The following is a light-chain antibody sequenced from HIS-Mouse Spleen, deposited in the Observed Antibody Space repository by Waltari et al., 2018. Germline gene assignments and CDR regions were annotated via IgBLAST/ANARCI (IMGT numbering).Light chain of an antibody. CDR2: AAS. V-gene: IGKV1-9*01. CDR1: QGISSY. J-gene: IGKJ1*01. CDR3: QQLNSYPPT. Sequence: DLQLTQSPSFLSASVGDRVTITCRASQGISSYLAWYQQKPGKAPKLLIYAASTLQSGVPSRFSGSGSGTEFTLTISSLQPEDFATYYCQQLNSYPPTFGQGPRWKSN.